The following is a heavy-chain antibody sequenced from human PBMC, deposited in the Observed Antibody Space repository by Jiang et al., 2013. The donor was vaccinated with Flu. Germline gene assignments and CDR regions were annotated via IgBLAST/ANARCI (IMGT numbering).Heavy chain of an antibody. Sequence: EWIGSISYSGSTSYNPSLKSRVTISVDTSKNQFSLRLRSVTAADTAVYYCARRIEVAAVLQRGNPVFDYWGQGTLVTVSS. J-gene: IGHJ4*02. CDR3: ARRIEVAAVLQRGNPVFDY. CDR2: ISYSGST. V-gene: IGHV4-39*01. D-gene: IGHD6-19*01.